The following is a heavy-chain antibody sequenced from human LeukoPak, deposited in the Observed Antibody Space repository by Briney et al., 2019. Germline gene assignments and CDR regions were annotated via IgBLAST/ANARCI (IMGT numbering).Heavy chain of an antibody. D-gene: IGHD5-12*01. CDR1: GFTFSSYA. CDR3: AKASPGYGNYDY. V-gene: IGHV3-23*01. CDR2: ISSSGGNI. Sequence: GGSLRLSCAASGFTFSSYAMSWVRQAPGKGLEWVSAISSSGGNIYYADSVKGRFTISRDNSKNTLYLQMNSLRAEDTALYYCAKASPGYGNYDYWGQGTLVTVSS. J-gene: IGHJ4*02.